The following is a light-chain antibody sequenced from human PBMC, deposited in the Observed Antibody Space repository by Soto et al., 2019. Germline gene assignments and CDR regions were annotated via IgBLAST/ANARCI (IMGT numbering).Light chain of an antibody. CDR1: TSNIGNKY. J-gene: IGLJ2*01. V-gene: IGLV1-51*01. Sequence: QSLLTQPPSVSAAPGQKVTISCSGSTSNIGNKYVSWYQQVPGTAPKLLIYDNNQRPSGIPDRFSGSKSGTSATLGITGLQTGDEADYYCGTWDSSLSAGVFGGGTKLTVL. CDR2: DNN. CDR3: GTWDSSLSAGV.